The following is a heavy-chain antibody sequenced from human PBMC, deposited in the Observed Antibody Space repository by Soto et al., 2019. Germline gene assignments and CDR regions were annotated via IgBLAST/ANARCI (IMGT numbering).Heavy chain of an antibody. D-gene: IGHD6-13*01. J-gene: IGHJ4*02. Sequence: QVQLQQWGAGLLKPSETLSLTCAVYGGSFSGYYWSWIRQPPGKGLEWIGEINHSGSTNYNPSLKSRVTISVDTSKNQFSLKLSSVTASDTAVYYCARDPAAAGTTGFDYWGQGTLVTVSS. CDR2: INHSGST. V-gene: IGHV4-34*01. CDR1: GGSFSGYY. CDR3: ARDPAAAGTTGFDY.